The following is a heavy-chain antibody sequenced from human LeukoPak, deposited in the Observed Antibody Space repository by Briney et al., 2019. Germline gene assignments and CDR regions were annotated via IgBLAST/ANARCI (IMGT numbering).Heavy chain of an antibody. CDR1: GGSIITNDYW. V-gene: IGHV4-39*01. D-gene: IGHD1-26*01. Sequence: SETLSLTCVVSGGSIITNDYWWGWIRQPPGKGLEWIGTIDHAGTTFYNVSLKSRVTISVDTPNNQFSLRLNSVGAADTAVYYCARIGPGRGAWYFDLWGRGTLVTVSS. CDR3: ARIGPGRGAWYFDL. CDR2: IDHAGTT. J-gene: IGHJ2*01.